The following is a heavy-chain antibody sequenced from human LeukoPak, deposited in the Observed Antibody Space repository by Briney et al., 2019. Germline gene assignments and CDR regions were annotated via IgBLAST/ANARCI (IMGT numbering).Heavy chain of an antibody. CDR3: ARGTRIAVAGTLDY. CDR1: GDSISSGDYY. J-gene: IGHJ4*02. D-gene: IGHD6-19*01. Sequence: SETLSLTCTVSGDSISSGDYYWSWIRQPAGKGLEWIGRISSSGSTNYNPSLKSRVTISVDTSKNQFSLKLSSVTAADTAVYYCARGTRIAVAGTLDYWGQGTLVTVSS. CDR2: ISSSGST. V-gene: IGHV4-61*02.